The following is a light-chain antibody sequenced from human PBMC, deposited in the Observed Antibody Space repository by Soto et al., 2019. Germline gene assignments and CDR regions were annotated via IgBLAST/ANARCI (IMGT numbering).Light chain of an antibody. J-gene: IGLJ3*02. Sequence: SYELTQPLSVSVALGQTATITCGGNNIGSKNVNWYQQKPGQAPVLVIYGDINRPSGIAERFSGSNSGNTATLTISRAQAGDEADYYCQVWDSSFWVFVGGTQLIVL. CDR3: QVWDSSFWV. CDR1: NIGSKN. V-gene: IGLV3-9*01. CDR2: GDI.